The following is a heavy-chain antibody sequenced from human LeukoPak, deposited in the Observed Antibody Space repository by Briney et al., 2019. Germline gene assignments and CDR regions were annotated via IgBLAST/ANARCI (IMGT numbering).Heavy chain of an antibody. Sequence: GGSLRLSCAASGFTVSSNYMSWVRQAPGKGLEWVSVIYSGGSTYYADSVKGRFTISRDNSMNTLYLQMNSLRAEDTAVYYCARSMGGGGGLQRYDYGGQGPLVTVSS. D-gene: IGHD5-24*01. V-gene: IGHV3-53*01. CDR3: ARSMGGGGGLQRYDY. CDR2: IYSGGST. CDR1: GFTVSSNY. J-gene: IGHJ4*02.